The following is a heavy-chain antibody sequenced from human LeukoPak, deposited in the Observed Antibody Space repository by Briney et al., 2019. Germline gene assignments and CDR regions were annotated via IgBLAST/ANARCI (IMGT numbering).Heavy chain of an antibody. V-gene: IGHV1-69*13. D-gene: IGHD6-6*01. CDR1: GGTFSSYA. Sequence: SVKVSCKASGGTFSSYAISWVRQAPGQGLEWMGGIIPIFGTANYAQKFQGRVTITADESTSTAYMELSSLRSEDTAVYYCARDIRQLVLRRAFDIWAKGQWSPSLQ. CDR2: IIPIFGTA. CDR3: ARDIRQLVLRRAFDI. J-gene: IGHJ3*02.